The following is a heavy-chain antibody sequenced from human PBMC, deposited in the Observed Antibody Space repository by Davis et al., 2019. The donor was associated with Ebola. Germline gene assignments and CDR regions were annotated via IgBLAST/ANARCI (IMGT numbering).Heavy chain of an antibody. CDR1: GGTFSSYA. V-gene: IGHV1-69*13. Sequence: AASVKVSCKVSGGTFSSYAINWVRQAPGQGLEWMGAIIPLVGTTNYAQNFQGRVRITADESTSTAYMELSSLRSEDTAVYYCAREASLNWGSFEYWGQGTLVTVSS. CDR2: IIPLVGTT. J-gene: IGHJ4*02. D-gene: IGHD7-27*01. CDR3: AREASLNWGSFEY.